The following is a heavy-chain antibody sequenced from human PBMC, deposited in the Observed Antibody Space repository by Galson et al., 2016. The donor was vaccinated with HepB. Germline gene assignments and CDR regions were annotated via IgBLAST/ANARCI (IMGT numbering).Heavy chain of an antibody. V-gene: IGHV1-69*06. J-gene: IGHJ5*01. CDR2: ITPLFGAT. CDR1: GGTFSNFA. CDR3: ARMFPLYSSGWYVRGDGWFDS. Sequence: SVKVSCKASGGTFSNFAISWLRQAPGQGLEWMGGITPLFGATNYAQKFQGRVTITADKSTTTVYMDLSSLRSEDTAVYYCARMFPLYSSGWYVRGDGWFDSWGQGTLVTVSS. D-gene: IGHD6-19*01.